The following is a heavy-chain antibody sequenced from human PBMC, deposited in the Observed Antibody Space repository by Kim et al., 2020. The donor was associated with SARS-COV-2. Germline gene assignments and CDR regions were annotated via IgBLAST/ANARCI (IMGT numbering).Heavy chain of an antibody. D-gene: IGHD6-25*01. V-gene: IGHV4-34*01. CDR3: ARGSLRNYYDSSGGLFDY. CDR1: GESFNGYF. CDR2: ANHNGFV. J-gene: IGHJ4*01. Sequence: SETLSLTCDVSGESFNGYFWTWIRQTPGKGLEWIGQANHNGFVNYNPSLKSRVNIQADSLQSQFSLKLKSVTAADTALYFCARGSLRNYYDSSGGLFDY.